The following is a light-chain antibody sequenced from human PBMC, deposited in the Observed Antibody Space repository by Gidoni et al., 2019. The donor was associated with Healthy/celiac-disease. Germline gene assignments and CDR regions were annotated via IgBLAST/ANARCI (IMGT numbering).Light chain of an antibody. CDR3: QKSYSTPLT. J-gene: IGKJ4*01. CDR2: AAS. V-gene: IGKV1-39*01. Sequence: DIQMTQSPSSLSASVGDRVTITCRASQSISSYLNWYQQKPGKAPKLLIYAASSLQCGVPSRFSGSGSGTDFTLTISSLQPEDFATYYCQKSYSTPLTFGGGTKVEIK. CDR1: QSISSY.